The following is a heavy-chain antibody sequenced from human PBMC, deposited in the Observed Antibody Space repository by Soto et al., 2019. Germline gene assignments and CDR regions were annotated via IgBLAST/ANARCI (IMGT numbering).Heavy chain of an antibody. CDR3: ARDPVWSAVAGTGNWFDP. CDR1: GGTFSSYA. CDR2: IIPIFGTA. V-gene: IGHV1-69*06. J-gene: IGHJ5*02. D-gene: IGHD6-19*01. Sequence: SVKVSCKASGGTFSSYAISWVRQAPGQGLEWMGGIIPIFGTANYAQKFQGRVTIAADKSTSTAYMELRSLRSDDTAVYYCARDPVWSAVAGTGNWFDPWGQGT.